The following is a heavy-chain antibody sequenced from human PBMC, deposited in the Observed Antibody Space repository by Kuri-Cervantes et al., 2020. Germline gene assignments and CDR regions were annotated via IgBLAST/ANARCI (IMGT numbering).Heavy chain of an antibody. CDR3: ARGRWELLYYGMDV. Sequence: GESLKISCAASGFTFSSFWMHWVRQAPGKGLVWVSRINSDGSTTNYADSGKGRFTITRDNAENTMYLQMNSLRAEDTAVYYCARGRWELLYYGMDVWGQGTTVTVSS. V-gene: IGHV3-74*01. J-gene: IGHJ6*02. CDR1: GFTFSSFW. D-gene: IGHD1-26*01. CDR2: INSDGSTT.